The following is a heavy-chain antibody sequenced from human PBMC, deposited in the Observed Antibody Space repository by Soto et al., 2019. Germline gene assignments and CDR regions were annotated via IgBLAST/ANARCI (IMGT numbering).Heavy chain of an antibody. CDR1: GFTISSSA. D-gene: IGHD1-1*01. V-gene: IGHV3-23*01. CDR3: AKDKPGTTSFDY. Sequence: GGSLRLSCAASGFTISSSAMYWVRQAPGKGLEWVSGISDRGDTTHYADSVKGRFTISRDTSKNTLYLQLNTLRADDTAVYYCAKDKPGTTSFDYWGQGTLVTVS. J-gene: IGHJ4*02. CDR2: ISDRGDTT.